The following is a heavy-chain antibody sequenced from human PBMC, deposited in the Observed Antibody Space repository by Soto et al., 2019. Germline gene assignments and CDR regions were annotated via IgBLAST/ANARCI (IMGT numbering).Heavy chain of an antibody. CDR2: ISYDGSNK. J-gene: IGHJ4*02. CDR1: GFTFSNYA. CDR3: ARDRSHSSSPYFDY. Sequence: QVQLVESGGGVVQPGRSLRLSCAASGFTFSNYAMHWVRQAPGKGLEWVAVISYDGSNKYYADSVKGRFTISRDNSKNTVYLQMNSRSAEDTAAYYCARDRSHSSSPYFDYWGQGTLVTVSS. D-gene: IGHD6-6*01. V-gene: IGHV3-30-3*01.